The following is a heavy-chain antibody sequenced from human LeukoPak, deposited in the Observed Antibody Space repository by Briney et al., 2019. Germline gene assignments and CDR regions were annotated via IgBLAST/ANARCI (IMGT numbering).Heavy chain of an antibody. J-gene: IGHJ4*02. V-gene: IGHV1-18*01. CDR1: GYTFTSYG. CDR2: ISAYNGNT. Sequence: ASVKVSCKASGYTFTSYGISWVRQAPGEGGEWMGWISAYNGNTNYAQKLQGRGTITTDTTTSTDYMEMRRLREDETDVYNCARPKSGCSPGAVPLGYWGQGTLVTVSS. D-gene: IGHD6-19*01. CDR3: ARPKSGCSPGAVPLGY.